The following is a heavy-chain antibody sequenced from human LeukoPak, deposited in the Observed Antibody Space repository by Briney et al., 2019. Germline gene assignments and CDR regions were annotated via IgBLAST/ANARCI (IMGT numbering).Heavy chain of an antibody. J-gene: IGHJ6*04. V-gene: IGHV3-33*01. CDR2: IWYDGSNK. CDR1: GFTFSSYG. CDR3: ARDLWDIVVVPAAMEYYYYGMDV. Sequence: GGSLRLSCAASGFTFSSYGMHWVRQAPGKGLEWVAVIWYDGSNKYYADSVKGRFTISRDNSKNTLYLQTNSLRAEDTAVYYCARDLWDIVVVPAAMEYYYYGMDVWGKGTTVTVSS. D-gene: IGHD2-2*01.